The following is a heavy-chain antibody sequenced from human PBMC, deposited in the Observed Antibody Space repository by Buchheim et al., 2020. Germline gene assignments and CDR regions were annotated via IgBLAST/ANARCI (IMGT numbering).Heavy chain of an antibody. D-gene: IGHD1-26*01. CDR1: GFTFSNFG. J-gene: IGHJ4*02. Sequence: QVKLVESGGGVVQPGRSLRLSCATSGFTFSNFGVHWVRQAPGKGLEWLAFIGYGGGNKYYADSVKGRFTISTDHSKNTLYLQMHSLRVDDTALYYCVKDIGDPGAHWGQGT. CDR3: VKDIGDPGAH. V-gene: IGHV3-30*02. CDR2: IGYGGGNK.